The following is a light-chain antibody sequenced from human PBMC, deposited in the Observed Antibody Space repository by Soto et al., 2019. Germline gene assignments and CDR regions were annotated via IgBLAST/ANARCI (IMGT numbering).Light chain of an antibody. Sequence: ENVLTQFPGTLSLSPGESATLSCRASQSISSSYLAWYQQKPGQAPRLLIYGASYRASGIAARFSGSGSGTDFTLTISRLATEDFAVYYCQQYGSSLWTFGQGTKVEIK. CDR1: QSISSSY. CDR2: GAS. V-gene: IGKV3-20*01. J-gene: IGKJ1*01. CDR3: QQYGSSLWT.